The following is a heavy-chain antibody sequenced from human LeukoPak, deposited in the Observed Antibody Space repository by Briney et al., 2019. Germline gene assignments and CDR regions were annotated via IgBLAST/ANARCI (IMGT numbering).Heavy chain of an antibody. D-gene: IGHD7-27*01. CDR3: ARGPPDWGYDY. CDR1: GHTFTSYD. CDR2: MSPNSGDT. J-gene: IGHJ4*02. V-gene: IGHV1-8*01. Sequence: GASVKVSCKASGHTFTSYDFNWVRQATGQRPEWMGWMSPNSGDTGYAQKFQDRVTMTRSTSISTAYMELSSLRSDDTAVYYCARGPPDWGYDYWGPGTLVTVSS.